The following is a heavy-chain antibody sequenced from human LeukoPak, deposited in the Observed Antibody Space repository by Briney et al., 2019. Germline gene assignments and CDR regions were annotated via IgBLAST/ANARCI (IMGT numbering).Heavy chain of an antibody. CDR1: GFSFHNYA. D-gene: IGHD5/OR15-5a*01. CDR3: ARDHVYGGADY. CDR2: TSGDGITT. V-gene: IGHV3-43*02. J-gene: IGHJ4*02. Sequence: VGSPRLSCAPSGFSFHNYAIHWVRQAPGKGLEWVSLTSGDGITTYFADSVKGRFTISTDNSKSSLFLQMNSLRTEDTALYYCARDHVYGGADYWGQGTLVTVSS.